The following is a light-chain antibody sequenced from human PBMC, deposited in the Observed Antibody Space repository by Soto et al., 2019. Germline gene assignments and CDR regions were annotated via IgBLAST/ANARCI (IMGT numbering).Light chain of an antibody. CDR3: AAWNDSLNGVV. V-gene: IGLV1-44*01. J-gene: IGLJ2*01. CDR1: SSNIGSNT. CDR2: SNN. Sequence: QSVLTQPPSASGTPGQRVTISCSGSSSNIGSNTVNWYQQPPGTAPKLLIYSNNKRPSGVPDRFSGYKSGTSASLAISGLQSEDEADYYCAAWNDSLNGVVFGGGTKLTVL.